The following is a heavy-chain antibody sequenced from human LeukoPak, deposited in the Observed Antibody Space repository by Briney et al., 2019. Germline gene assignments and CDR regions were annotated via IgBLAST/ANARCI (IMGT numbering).Heavy chain of an antibody. CDR2: INTDGSRT. V-gene: IGHV3-74*01. CDR3: ARDGGGPNPNDAFDI. CDR1: GFTFSSYW. D-gene: IGHD2-15*01. J-gene: IGHJ3*02. Sequence: PGGSLRLSCAASGFTFSSYWMHWVRQAPGKGLVWVSLINTDGSRTTYADSVKGRFTISRDNAKNTLYMQMNSLRAEDTAVYYCARDGGGPNPNDAFDIWGQGTMVTVSS.